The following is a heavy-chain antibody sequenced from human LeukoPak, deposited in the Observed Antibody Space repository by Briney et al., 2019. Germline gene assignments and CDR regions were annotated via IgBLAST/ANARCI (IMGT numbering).Heavy chain of an antibody. V-gene: IGHV3-30*03. CDR1: GFSFNSYG. CDR2: ISYDGRNK. J-gene: IGHJ4*02. CDR3: ARWLQFSLGSNYFDY. D-gene: IGHD5-24*01. Sequence: GGSLRLSCTVSGFSFNSYGMHWVRQAPGTGLEWVAGISYDGRNKYHADSVKGRFTIYRDNSKNTLYLQMNSLRVEDTAVYYCARWLQFSLGSNYFDYWGQGTLVTVSS.